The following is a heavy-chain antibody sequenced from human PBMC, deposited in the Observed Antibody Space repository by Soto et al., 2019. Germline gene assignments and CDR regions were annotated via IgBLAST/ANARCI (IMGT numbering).Heavy chain of an antibody. V-gene: IGHV3-23*01. CDR3: EKAGSSAWRHYFDP. Sequence: GVSLRLSCVTSGFTFNTFAISWVRRAPRKGLEWVSAISVSGDRTYYADSVRCRCFISRENCINTLYLRVFSLRLENTPTYSCEKAGSSAWRHYFDPMDQGTPIAVSS. CDR1: GFTFNTFA. J-gene: IGHJ4*02. D-gene: IGHD6-13*01. CDR2: ISVSGDRT.